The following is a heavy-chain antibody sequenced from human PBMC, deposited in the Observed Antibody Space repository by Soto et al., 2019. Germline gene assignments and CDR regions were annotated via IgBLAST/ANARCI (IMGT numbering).Heavy chain of an antibody. CDR3: ASHVAVPRTRGFDY. CDR1: GGSISDNW. Sequence: QVQLQESGPGLVKPSGTLSLTCAVAGGSISDNWWSWVRQAPGKGLEWIGEIYHSGTTYYNPSLKGRVIILVDTSASQISLTLSSVTAADTAVYYCASHVAVPRTRGFDYWGQGALVAVSS. CDR2: IYHSGTT. J-gene: IGHJ4*02. V-gene: IGHV4-4*02. D-gene: IGHD2-15*01.